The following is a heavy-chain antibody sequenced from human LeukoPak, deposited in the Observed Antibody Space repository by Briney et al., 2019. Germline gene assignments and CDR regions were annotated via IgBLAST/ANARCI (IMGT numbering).Heavy chain of an antibody. CDR2: ISSNGGST. CDR3: ARVGAYYDILTGYFPTKESDY. D-gene: IGHD3-9*01. V-gene: IGHV3-64*01. CDR1: GFTFSSYA. J-gene: IGHJ4*02. Sequence: GGSLRLSCAASGFTFSSYAMHWVRQAPGKGLEYVSAISSNGGSTYYANSVKGRFTISRDNSKNTLYLQMGSLRAEDTAVYYCARVGAYYDILTGYFPTKESDYWGQGTLVTVSS.